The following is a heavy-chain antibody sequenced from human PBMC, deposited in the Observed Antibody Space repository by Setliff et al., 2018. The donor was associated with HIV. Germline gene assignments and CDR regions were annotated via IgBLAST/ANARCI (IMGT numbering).Heavy chain of an antibody. CDR2: IYSSGTT. Sequence: SETLSLTCAVFGGSFSNYYWSWIRQPPGKGLEWIGYIYSSGTTDYNPSLKSRVTMSVDTSNSHFSLKLASVTAADTAVYYCARHYYTDPFDYWGQGTLVTVS. CDR3: ARHYYTDPFDY. CDR1: GGSFSNYY. V-gene: IGHV4-4*08. D-gene: IGHD3-22*01. J-gene: IGHJ4*02.